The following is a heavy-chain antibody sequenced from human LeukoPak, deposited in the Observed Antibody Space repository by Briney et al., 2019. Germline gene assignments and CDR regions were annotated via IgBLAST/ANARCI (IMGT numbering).Heavy chain of an antibody. Sequence: GASVKVSCKASGYTFTSYAMHWVRQAPGQRLEWMGWINAGTGNTKYSQKFQGRVTITRDTSASTAYMELSSLRSEDTAVYYCAREGTDYYGMDVWGQGTTVTVSS. CDR3: AREGTDYYGMDV. J-gene: IGHJ6*02. V-gene: IGHV1-3*01. D-gene: IGHD1-14*01. CDR1: GYTFTSYA. CDR2: INAGTGNT.